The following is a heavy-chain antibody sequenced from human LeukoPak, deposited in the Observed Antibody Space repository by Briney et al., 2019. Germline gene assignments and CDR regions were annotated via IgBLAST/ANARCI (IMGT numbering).Heavy chain of an antibody. CDR2: INNSESN. Sequence: SETLSLTCALYGGSLRGFYGSWIRQPPGKGVEAFGHINNSESNNYNATLKSRVPISVDTSKTQFSLKLSSVTAAATAVYDCASHLIWDVGTATDYWGQGTLVTVSS. D-gene: IGHD3-16*01. J-gene: IGHJ4*02. CDR1: GGSLRGFY. CDR3: ASHLIWDVGTATDY. V-gene: IGHV4-34*01.